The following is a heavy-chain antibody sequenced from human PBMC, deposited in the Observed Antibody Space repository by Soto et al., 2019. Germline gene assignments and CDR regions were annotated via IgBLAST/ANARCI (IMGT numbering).Heavy chain of an antibody. CDR1: GGSISSYD. CDR2: ISYSGST. D-gene: IGHD3-22*01. CDR3: ARSYYDRSGYAVDP. Sequence: SETLSLTCTVSGGSISSYDWSWIRQSPEKGLEWIASISYSGSTYYNPTLKSRLIISVDTSKSQFSLKLSSVTAADTAVYYCARSYYDRSGYAVDPWGQGTLVTVSS. J-gene: IGHJ5*02. V-gene: IGHV4-59*05.